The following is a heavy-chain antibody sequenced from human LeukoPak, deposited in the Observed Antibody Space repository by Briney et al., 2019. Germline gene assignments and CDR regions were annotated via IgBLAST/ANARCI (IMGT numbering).Heavy chain of an antibody. V-gene: IGHV1-18*01. J-gene: IGHJ4*02. CDR3: ARSHYDSSGYYYDY. CDR1: GYTFTSYG. Sequence: ASVTVSCKASGYTFTSYGISWVRQAPGQGLEGMGWISAYNGNTNYAQKLQGRVTMTTDTSTSTAYMELRSLRSDDTAVYYCARSHYDSSGYYYDYWGQGTLVTVSS. CDR2: ISAYNGNT. D-gene: IGHD3-22*01.